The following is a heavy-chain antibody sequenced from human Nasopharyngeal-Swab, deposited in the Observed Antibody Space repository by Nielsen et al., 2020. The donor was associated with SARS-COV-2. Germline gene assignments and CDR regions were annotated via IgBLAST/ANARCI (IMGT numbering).Heavy chain of an antibody. J-gene: IGHJ6*02. V-gene: IGHV1-24*01. CDR2: FDPEDGET. CDR3: ATDLGYSSGWYDYYGMDV. CDR1: GYTLTELS. D-gene: IGHD6-19*01. Sequence: ASVKVSCKVSGYTLTELSMHWVRQAPGKGLEWVGGFDPEDGETIYAQKFQGRVTMTEDTSTDTAYMELSSLRSEDTAVYYCATDLGYSSGWYDYYGMDVWGQGTTVTVSS.